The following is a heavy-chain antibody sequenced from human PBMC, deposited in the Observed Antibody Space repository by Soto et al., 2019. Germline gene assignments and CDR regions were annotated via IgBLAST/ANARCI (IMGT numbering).Heavy chain of an antibody. CDR2: IYCSGSP. V-gene: IGHV4-59*02. CDR1: GGSVSSFY. CDR3: ARGSVVQYWYFDL. J-gene: IGHJ2*01. D-gene: IGHD2-15*01. Sequence: QVQLQESGPGLVKPSETLSLTCTVSGGSVSSFYWSWIRQPPGQELEWIGYIYCSGSPNYNPSLKSRVTISLDTSKNQFSLKLGSVTAADTAVYYCARGSVVQYWYFDLWGRGTLVTVSS.